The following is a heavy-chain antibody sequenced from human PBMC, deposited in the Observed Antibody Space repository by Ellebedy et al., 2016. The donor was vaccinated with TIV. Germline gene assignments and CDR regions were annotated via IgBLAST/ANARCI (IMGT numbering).Heavy chain of an antibody. CDR1: GFRFSIHT. CDR3: ARGSYNSGVLGY. V-gene: IGHV3-21*01. CDR2: IKSGTGYI. Sequence: PGGSLRLSCATSGFRFSIHTMTWVRQSPGKGLEWIASIKSGTGYIDYADSVKGRFTISRGNANSSLSLQMSSLRGDDSAIYYCARGSYNSGVLGYWGQGTLVTVSS. D-gene: IGHD1-26*01. J-gene: IGHJ4*02.